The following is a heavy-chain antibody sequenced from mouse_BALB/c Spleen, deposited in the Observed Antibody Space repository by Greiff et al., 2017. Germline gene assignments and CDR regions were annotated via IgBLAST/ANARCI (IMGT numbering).Heavy chain of an antibody. Sequence: EVQLQESGTVLARPGASVKMSCKASGYTFTSYWMHWVKQRPGQGLEWIGAIYPGNSDTSYNQKFKGKAKLTAVTSTSTAYMELSSLTNEDSAVYYCTRREPHYYGSSGGAMDYWGQGTSVTVSS. CDR3: TRREPHYYGSSGGAMDY. V-gene: IGHV1-5*01. CDR2: IYPGNSDT. CDR1: GYTFTSYW. J-gene: IGHJ4*01. D-gene: IGHD1-1*01.